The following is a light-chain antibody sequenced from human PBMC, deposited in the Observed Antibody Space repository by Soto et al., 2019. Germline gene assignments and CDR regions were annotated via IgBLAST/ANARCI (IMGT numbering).Light chain of an antibody. CDR3: QQYDNLPIT. CDR1: QDISKY. CDR2: DAS. Sequence: DIQMTQSPSSLSASVGDRVTITCQASQDISKYLNWYQQKPGQAPKLLIYDASNLETGVPSRFSGSGSGTDFTFTISSLQPEDIATYYCQQYDNLPITVGPGTKVDIK. J-gene: IGKJ3*01. V-gene: IGKV1-33*01.